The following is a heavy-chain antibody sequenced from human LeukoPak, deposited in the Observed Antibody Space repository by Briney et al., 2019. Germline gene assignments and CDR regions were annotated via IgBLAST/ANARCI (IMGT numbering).Heavy chain of an antibody. Sequence: SCAPIGIASGRDSVKCSLRAPGREMKWVSYISSSGNTIYYTDSVKGRFTISRDNAQNSLYLQMNSLRAEDTAVYYCARYSSSWHYYFDCWGQGTLVTVSS. CDR1: GIASGRDS. CDR3: ARYSSSWHYYFDC. CDR2: ISSSGNTI. J-gene: IGHJ4*02. V-gene: IGHV3-48*04. D-gene: IGHD6-13*01.